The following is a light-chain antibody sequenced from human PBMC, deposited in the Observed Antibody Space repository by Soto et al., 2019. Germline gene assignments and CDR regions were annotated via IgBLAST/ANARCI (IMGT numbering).Light chain of an antibody. J-gene: IGKJ5*01. CDR1: LSVSVY. CDR2: DAS. CDR3: HQRQYWPPIT. V-gene: IGKV3-11*01. Sequence: VVLTQSPATLSLSPGERATLSCRTSLSVSVYLDWYQQKPGQAPRLLISDASNSATGIPARFSGSGSGTDFTLTISSLEPEDFAVYDCHQRQYWPPITFGQGTRLEIK.